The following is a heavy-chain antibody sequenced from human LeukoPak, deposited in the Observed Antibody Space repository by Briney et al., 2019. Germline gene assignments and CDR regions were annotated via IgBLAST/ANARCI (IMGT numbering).Heavy chain of an antibody. CDR3: ARRGIAAAGYDY. Sequence: PSETLSLTCTVSGGSISRYYWSWIRQPPGKGLEWIGYIYYSGTTNYNPSLKSRVTILVDTSKNQFSLNLSSVTAADTAVYYCARRGIAAAGYDYWGQGTLVTVSS. CDR1: GGSISRYY. J-gene: IGHJ4*02. CDR2: IYYSGTT. D-gene: IGHD6-13*01. V-gene: IGHV4-59*08.